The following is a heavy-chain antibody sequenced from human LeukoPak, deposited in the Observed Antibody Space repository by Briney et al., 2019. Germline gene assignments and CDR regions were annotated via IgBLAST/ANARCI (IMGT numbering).Heavy chain of an antibody. J-gene: IGHJ4*02. CDR3: ARRGIVGAIY. D-gene: IGHD1-26*01. Sequence: PETLSHTCAVYGGSFSGYYWSWIRQPPGKGLEWIGEIYHSGSTNYNPSLKSRVTISVDTSKNQFSLKLSSVTAADTAVYYCARRGIVGAIYWGQGTLVTVSS. CDR1: GGSFSGYY. V-gene: IGHV4-34*01. CDR2: IYHSGST.